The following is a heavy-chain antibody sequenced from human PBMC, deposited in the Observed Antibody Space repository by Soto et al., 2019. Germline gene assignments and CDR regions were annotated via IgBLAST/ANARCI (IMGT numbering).Heavy chain of an antibody. V-gene: IGHV5-51*01. CDR1: GYSFTSYW. CDR2: IYPGDSDT. CDR3: ATRGGDRSSWKDAFDI. D-gene: IGHD6-13*01. J-gene: IGHJ3*02. Sequence: GESLKISCKGSGYSFTSYWIGWVRQMPGKGLEWMGIIYPGDSDTRYSPSFQGQVTISADKSISTAYLQWSSLKASDTAMYYCATRGGDRSSWKDAFDIWAQGTMVTLSS.